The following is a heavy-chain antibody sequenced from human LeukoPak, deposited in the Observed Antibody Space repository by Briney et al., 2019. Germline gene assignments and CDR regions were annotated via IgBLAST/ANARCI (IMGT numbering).Heavy chain of an antibody. CDR3: ARTCSSSSCYMVH. V-gene: IGHV1-18*01. CDR1: GYTFANFD. CDR2: ISVYNGNT. J-gene: IGHJ4*02. Sequence: VKVSCKASGYTFANFDITWVRQAPGQGLEWMGWISVYNGNTDYAQNLQGRVTLTTDTSTSTAYMELRSLRSDDTALYYCARTCSSSSCYMVHWGQGTLVTVSS. D-gene: IGHD2-2*02.